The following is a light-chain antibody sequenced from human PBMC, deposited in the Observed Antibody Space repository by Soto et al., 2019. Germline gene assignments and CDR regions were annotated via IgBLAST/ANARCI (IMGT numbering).Light chain of an antibody. CDR1: QSINRD. J-gene: IGKJ5*01. CDR2: GAS. V-gene: IGKV3D-15*01. CDR3: QQYYTWPS. Sequence: EIVMTQSPATLSVSPGESATLSCRASQSINRDLAWYEQKPGQTPRRVIYGASTWGTGVSPRFTGSGSGTEFTLSISSLESEDFAVYYCQQYYTWPSFGQGTRLEIK.